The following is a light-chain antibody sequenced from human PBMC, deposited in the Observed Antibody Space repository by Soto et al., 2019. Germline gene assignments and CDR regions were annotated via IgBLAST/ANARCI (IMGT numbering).Light chain of an antibody. Sequence: QSVLTQPASVSGSPGQSITISCTAVNSDIGNYNLVSWYRQTPGKAPKLLIYEVTKRPSGISSRFSGSKSDNTASLTISGLQAEDEGDYHCCSYVGRGTLVFGGGTQLTVL. CDR3: CSYVGRGTLV. CDR2: EVT. J-gene: IGLJ2*01. V-gene: IGLV2-23*02. CDR1: NSDIGNYNL.